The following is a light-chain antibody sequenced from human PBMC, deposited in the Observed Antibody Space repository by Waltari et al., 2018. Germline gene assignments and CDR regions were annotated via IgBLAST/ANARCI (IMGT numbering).Light chain of an antibody. J-gene: IGLJ2*01. CDR2: GVT. CDR1: NSDVGTYNH. Sequence: QSALTQPPSASASPGQSGTLSCAGTNSDVGTYNHVSWSQHHPVKAPKLLIYGVTERLPGVPDRISGSKSGTTASLTVSGLQADDEADYYCTSYGGVNVLGVLFGGGTKLTVL. V-gene: IGLV2-8*01. CDR3: TSYGGVNVLGVL.